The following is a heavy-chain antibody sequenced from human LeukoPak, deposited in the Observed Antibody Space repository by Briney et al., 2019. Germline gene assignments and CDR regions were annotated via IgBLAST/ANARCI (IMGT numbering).Heavy chain of an antibody. CDR1: GFIYNYFA. J-gene: IGHJ4*02. D-gene: IGHD6-6*01. Sequence: PGGSLRLSCEGSGFIYNYFAMNWVRQAPGKGLEWVSSITGSADYTYYADSVKGRFTISRDNAKNSLYLQMNSQRAEDTAVYYCARVPEYSSSFSWGQGTLVTVSS. V-gene: IGHV3-21*01. CDR2: ITGSADYT. CDR3: ARVPEYSSSFS.